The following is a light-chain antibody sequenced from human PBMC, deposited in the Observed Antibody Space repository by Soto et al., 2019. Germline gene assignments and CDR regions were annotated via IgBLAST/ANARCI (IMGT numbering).Light chain of an antibody. CDR3: QQYYGTPLT. CDR2: WAS. Sequence: DIVMTQSPDSLAVSLGERATINCKSSQSVLYSSNNKDYLAWYQQKPGQSPKLLIYWASTRESGVPDRFSSSGSGTDFTLTISSLQAEDVAVYYCQQYYGTPLTFGGGTKVEIK. J-gene: IGKJ4*01. CDR1: QSVLYSSNNKDY. V-gene: IGKV4-1*01.